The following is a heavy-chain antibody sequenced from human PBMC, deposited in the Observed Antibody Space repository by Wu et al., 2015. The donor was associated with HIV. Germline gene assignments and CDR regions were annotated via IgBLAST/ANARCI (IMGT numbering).Heavy chain of an antibody. CDR3: ARDGYCSSTSCYESYYYYGMDV. CDR2: INPNSGGT. V-gene: IGHV1-2*02. Sequence: QVQLVQSGAEVKKPGASVKVSCKASGYTFTGYYMHWVRQAPGQGLEWMGWINPNSGGTNYAQKFQGRVTMTRDTSISTAYMELSRLRSDDTAVYYCARDGYCSSTSCYESYYYYGMDVWGQGTTGHRSP. CDR1: GYTFTGYY. J-gene: IGHJ6*02. D-gene: IGHD2-2*03.